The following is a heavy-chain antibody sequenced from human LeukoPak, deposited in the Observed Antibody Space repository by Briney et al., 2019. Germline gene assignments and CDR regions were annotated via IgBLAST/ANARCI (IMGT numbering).Heavy chain of an antibody. V-gene: IGHV4-39*01. CDR1: GGSISSSSYY. CDR3: ARHIAQDIVVVPAATDYYYYYGMDV. D-gene: IGHD2-2*01. CDR2: IYYSGST. Sequence: SETLSLTCTVSGGSISSSSYYWGWIRQPPGKGLEWFVSIYYSGSTYYNPSLKSRVTISVDTSKNQFSLKLSSVTAADTAVYYCARHIAQDIVVVPAATDYYYYYGMDVWGQGTTVTVSS. J-gene: IGHJ6*02.